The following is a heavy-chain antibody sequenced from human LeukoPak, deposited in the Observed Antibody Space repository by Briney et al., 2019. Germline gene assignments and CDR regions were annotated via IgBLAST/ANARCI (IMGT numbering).Heavy chain of an antibody. CDR2: FDPEDGET. V-gene: IGHV1-24*01. J-gene: IGHJ5*02. CDR3: ASYSGSYNGWFDP. CDR1: GYTLTELS. Sequence: GASVKVSCKVSGYTLTELSMRWVRQAPGKGLEWMGGFDPEDGETIYAQKFQGRVTMTEDTSTDTAYMELSSLRSEDTAVYYCASYSGSYNGWFDPWGQGTLVTVSS. D-gene: IGHD1-26*01.